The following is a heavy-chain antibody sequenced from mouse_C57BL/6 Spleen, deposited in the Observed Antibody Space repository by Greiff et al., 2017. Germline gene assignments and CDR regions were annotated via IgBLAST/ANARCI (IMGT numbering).Heavy chain of an antibody. CDR1: GFNIKNTY. CDR2: IDPANGNT. V-gene: IGHV14-3*01. D-gene: IGHD2-4*01. J-gene: IGHJ4*01. Sequence: VQLQQSVAELVRPGASVKLSCTASGFNIKNTYMHWVKQRPEQGLEWIGRIDPANGNTKYAPKFQGKATITADTSSTTAYLQLSSLTSEDTAIYYSARGFYYDCDGYAMDYWGQGTSVTVSS. CDR3: ARGFYYDCDGYAMDY.